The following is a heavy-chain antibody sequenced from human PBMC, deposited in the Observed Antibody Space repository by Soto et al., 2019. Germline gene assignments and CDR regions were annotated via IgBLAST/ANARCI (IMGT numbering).Heavy chain of an antibody. Sequence: PGGSLRLSCATSGLTFSNYARSWVRQAPGGGLEWVSSMSVSSSTTYYADSVRGRFTISRDRSKNTLYLQMSSLRAEDTALYYCAKNQERELPRVIDFWGQGTLVTVSS. D-gene: IGHD1-7*01. CDR3: AKNQERELPRVIDF. J-gene: IGHJ4*02. V-gene: IGHV3-23*01. CDR2: MSVSSSTT. CDR1: GLTFSNYA.